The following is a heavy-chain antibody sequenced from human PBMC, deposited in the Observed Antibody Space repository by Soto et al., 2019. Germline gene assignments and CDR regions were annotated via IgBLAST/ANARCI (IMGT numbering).Heavy chain of an antibody. CDR3: ARQKEQLDYYGMDV. V-gene: IGHV5-10-1*01. D-gene: IGHD6-6*01. CDR1: GYSFTSYW. Sequence: PGESLKISCKGSGYSFTSYWISWVRQMPGKGLEWMGRIDPSDSYTNYSPSFQGHVTISTDKSISTAYLQWSSLKASDTAMYYCARQKEQLDYYGMDVWGQGTTVTVSS. J-gene: IGHJ6*02. CDR2: IDPSDSYT.